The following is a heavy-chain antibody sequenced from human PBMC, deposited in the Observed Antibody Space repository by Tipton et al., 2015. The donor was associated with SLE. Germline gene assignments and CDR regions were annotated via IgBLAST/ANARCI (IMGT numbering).Heavy chain of an antibody. CDR2: ISSSGSTI. CDR1: GFTFSSYE. Sequence: SLRLSCAASGFTFSSYEMNWVRQAPGKGLEWVSYISSSGSTIYYADSVKGRFTISRDNAKNSLYPQMNSLRAEDTAVYYCARVAVVVPAADYWGQGTLVTVSS. D-gene: IGHD2-2*01. V-gene: IGHV3-48*03. CDR3: ARVAVVVPAADY. J-gene: IGHJ4*02.